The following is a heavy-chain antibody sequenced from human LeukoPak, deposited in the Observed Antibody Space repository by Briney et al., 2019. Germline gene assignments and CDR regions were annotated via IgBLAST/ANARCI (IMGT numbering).Heavy chain of an antibody. D-gene: IGHD1-26*01. CDR1: GGSISSTTCY. V-gene: IGHV4-39*01. CDR2: MYKNVIT. Sequence: SETLSLTCTVSGGSISSTTCYWGWVRQPPGKGLEWIGSMYKNVITYYNPSLESRVTISVDMSKNQFSLKLNSVTAADAAVYYCVRRLASGDYHPLGWGQGTLVTVSS. CDR3: VRRLASGDYHPLG. J-gene: IGHJ4*02.